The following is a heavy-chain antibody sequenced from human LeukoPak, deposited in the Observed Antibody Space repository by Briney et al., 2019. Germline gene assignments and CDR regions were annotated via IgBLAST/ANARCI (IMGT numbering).Heavy chain of an antibody. V-gene: IGHV3-23*01. CDR1: GFAFSRYG. J-gene: IGHJ4*02. Sequence: PGGSLRLSCAASGFAFSRYGIVWVRQAPGRGLEWVSGISGSGGNTYYGDSVKGRFTISRDNSKNTVYLQMNSLRAEDTAVYYCAKAQGYLDYWGQGTLATVSP. CDR3: AKAQGYLDY. CDR2: ISGSGGNT.